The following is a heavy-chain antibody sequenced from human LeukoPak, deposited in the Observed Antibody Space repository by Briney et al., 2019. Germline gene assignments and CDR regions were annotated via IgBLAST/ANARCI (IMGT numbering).Heavy chain of an antibody. Sequence: ASGRVSCKASGSTFTGYYMHWVRQAAGHGVGGWRWIHHNSGGTNYAQRLKDSLTRNRDTPISTANMQLSRLRSDDAAVYYCARVRSTGYSSRGPAFDIWSQRTMVTVSA. CDR3: ARVRSTGYSSRGPAFDI. CDR2: IHHNSGGT. D-gene: IGHD6-13*01. CDR1: GSTFTGYY. J-gene: IGHJ3*02. V-gene: IGHV1-2*02.